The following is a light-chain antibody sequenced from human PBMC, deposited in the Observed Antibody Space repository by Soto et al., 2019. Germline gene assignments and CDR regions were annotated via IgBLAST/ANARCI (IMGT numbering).Light chain of an antibody. CDR3: QQYGSSPPWT. J-gene: IGKJ1*01. Sequence: EIVLTQSPGTLSLSPGERATLSCRASQRVSSSYLAWYQQKPGQAPRLLIYAASSRATGIPDRFSGSGSGTDFTLTISRLEPEDFAVYYCQQYGSSPPWTFGQGTKV. V-gene: IGKV3-20*01. CDR2: AAS. CDR1: QRVSSSY.